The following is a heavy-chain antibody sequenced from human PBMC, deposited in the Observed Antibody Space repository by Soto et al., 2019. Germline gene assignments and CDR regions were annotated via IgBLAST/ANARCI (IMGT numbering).Heavy chain of an antibody. Sequence: EVQLVESGGGLIQPGGSLRLSCAASGFSVSSNYMTWVRQAPGKGLEWVSVIYSGGSTYYADSVKGRFTISRDNSKNTLYLQMNILRAEDTAVYYCARDVPNPCYYYYAMDVWGQGTTVTVSS. CDR2: IYSGGST. D-gene: IGHD6-6*01. J-gene: IGHJ6*02. V-gene: IGHV3-53*01. CDR3: ARDVPNPCYYYYAMDV. CDR1: GFSVSSNY.